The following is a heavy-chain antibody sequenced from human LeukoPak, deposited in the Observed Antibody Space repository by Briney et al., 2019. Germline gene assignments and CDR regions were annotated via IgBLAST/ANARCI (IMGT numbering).Heavy chain of an antibody. CDR1: GGSISNNY. CDR3: ARSGGNSVFDY. Sequence: SETLSLTGTVSGGSISNNYWSWIRQPAGKGLEWIGRIYTGGSPNYNPSLKSRVTMSVDTSKNQFSLKLTSVTAADTAVYYCARSGGNSVFDYWGQGTLVTVSS. J-gene: IGHJ4*02. D-gene: IGHD4-23*01. CDR2: IYTGGSP. V-gene: IGHV4-4*07.